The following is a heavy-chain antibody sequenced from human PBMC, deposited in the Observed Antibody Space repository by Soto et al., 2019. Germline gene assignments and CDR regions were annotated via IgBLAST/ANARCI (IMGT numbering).Heavy chain of an antibody. CDR3: ARVRQQLVPIYYYYYGMDV. CDR2: INHSGST. J-gene: IGHJ6*02. V-gene: IGHV4-34*01. D-gene: IGHD6-13*01. Sequence: SETLSLTCAVYGGSFSGYYWSWIRQPPGKGLEWIGEINHSGSTNYNPSLKSRVAISVDTSKNQFSLKLSSVTAADMAVYYCARVRQQLVPIYYYYYGMDVWGQGTTVTVSS. CDR1: GGSFSGYY.